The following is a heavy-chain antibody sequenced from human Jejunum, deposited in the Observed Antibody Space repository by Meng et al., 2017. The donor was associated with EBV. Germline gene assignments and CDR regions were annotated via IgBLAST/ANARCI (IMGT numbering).Heavy chain of an antibody. CDR2: IKRTTDGGTT. J-gene: IGHJ4*02. CDR1: GFTLTNSQ. Sequence: GRLGGAGGCLVKRGESLRLPCAASGFTLTNSQMTWVRQATGKGREWVGRIKRTTDGGTTNYAAPVKGRFTISRDDSKNTLYLQMNSLKTEDTAVYYCTDVGGDMIWGQGILVTVSS. V-gene: IGHV3-15*01. D-gene: IGHD3-16*01. CDR3: TDVGGDMI.